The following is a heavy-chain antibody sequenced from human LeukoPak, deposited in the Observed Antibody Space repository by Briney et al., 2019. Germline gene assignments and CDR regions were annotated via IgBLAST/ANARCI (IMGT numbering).Heavy chain of an antibody. CDR1: GGSITSGGYY. Sequence: SQTLSLTCTVSGGSITSGGYYWSWIRQHPGKGLEWFGYINYSGSTYYNPSLRSRVTMSVDTSKNQFSLKLSSVTAADTAVYYCARAVLTPSGYIWHFDLWGRGTLVTVSS. CDR2: INYSGST. J-gene: IGHJ2*01. V-gene: IGHV4-31*03. D-gene: IGHD3-3*01. CDR3: ARAVLTPSGYIWHFDL.